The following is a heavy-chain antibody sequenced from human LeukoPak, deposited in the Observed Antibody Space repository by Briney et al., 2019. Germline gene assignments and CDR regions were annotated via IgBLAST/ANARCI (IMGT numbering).Heavy chain of an antibody. V-gene: IGHV3-30*18. CDR2: ISYDGSNK. CDR3: AKGDIVVVVPEY. J-gene: IGHJ4*02. D-gene: IGHD2-15*01. CDR1: GFSFSSYA. Sequence: GGSLRLSCAASGFSFSSYAMNWVRQAPGKGLEWVAVISYDGSNKYYADSVKGRFTISRDNSKNTLYLQMNSLRAEDTAVYYCAKGDIVVVVPEYWGQGTLVTVSS.